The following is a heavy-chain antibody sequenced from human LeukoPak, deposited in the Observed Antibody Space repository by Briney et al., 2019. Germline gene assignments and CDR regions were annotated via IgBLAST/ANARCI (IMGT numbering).Heavy chain of an antibody. CDR1: GGSISSGGYY. CDR3: ARRYPAVSTRGNWSEP. CDR2: IYYSGST. Sequence: SQTLSLTCTVSGGSISSGGYYCSWIRQHPGKGLEWMGYIYYSGSTYYNPSLKSRVTISVDTSKNQFSPKLRSVTAADTAVSCCARRYPAVSTRGNWSEPWGQGTLVTVSS. J-gene: IGHJ5*02. D-gene: IGHD2-2*01. V-gene: IGHV4-31*03.